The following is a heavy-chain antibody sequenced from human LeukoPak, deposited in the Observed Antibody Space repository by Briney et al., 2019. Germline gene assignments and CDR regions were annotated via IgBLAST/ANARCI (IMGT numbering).Heavy chain of an antibody. J-gene: IGHJ4*02. Sequence: GGSLRLSCAASGFTFSSYGMHWVRQAPGKGLEWVADISYDGSNKYYADSVKGRFTISRDNSKNTLYLQMNSLRAEDTAVYYCAKDRIPLLMGTGFDYWGQGTLVTVSS. D-gene: IGHD3-10*01. CDR3: AKDRIPLLMGTGFDY. CDR1: GFTFSSYG. CDR2: ISYDGSNK. V-gene: IGHV3-30*18.